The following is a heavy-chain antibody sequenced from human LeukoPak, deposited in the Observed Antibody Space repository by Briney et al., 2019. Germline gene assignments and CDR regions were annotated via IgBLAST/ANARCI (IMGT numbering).Heavy chain of an antibody. CDR3: AKDLTRWAFDY. CDR2: ISYDGSNK. J-gene: IGHJ4*02. D-gene: IGHD4-23*01. Sequence: GGSLRLSCAASGSTFGSYGMHWVRQAPGKGLEWVAVISYDGSNKYYAGSVKGRFTISRDNSKNTLYLQMNSLRAEDTAVYYCAKDLTRWAFDYWGQGTLVTVSS. CDR1: GSTFGSYG. V-gene: IGHV3-30*18.